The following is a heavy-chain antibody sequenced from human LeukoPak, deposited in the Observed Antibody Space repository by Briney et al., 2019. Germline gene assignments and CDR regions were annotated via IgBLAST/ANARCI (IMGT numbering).Heavy chain of an antibody. J-gene: IGHJ5*02. V-gene: IGHV3-23*01. Sequence: PGGSLRLSCAASGFTFSSYAMSWVRQAPGKGLEWVSAISGSGGSTYYADSVKGRFTISRDNSKSTLYLQMNSLRAEDTAVYYCVCSTHDFWSGYYNFDPWGQGTLVTVSS. CDR2: ISGSGGST. CDR1: GFTFSSYA. D-gene: IGHD3-3*01. CDR3: VCSTHDFWSGYYNFDP.